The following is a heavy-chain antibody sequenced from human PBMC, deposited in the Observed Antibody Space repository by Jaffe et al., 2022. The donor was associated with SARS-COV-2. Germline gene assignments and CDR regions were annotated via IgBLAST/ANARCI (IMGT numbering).Heavy chain of an antibody. CDR2: ISYDGSNK. Sequence: QVQLVESGGGVVQPGRSLRLSCAASGFTFSSYAMHWVRQAPGKGLEWVAVISYDGSNKYYADSVKGRFTISRDNSKNTLYLQMNSLRAEDTAVYYCARDRWHGDYGLTYYYYYGMDVWGQGTTVTVSS. CDR3: ARDRWHGDYGLTYYYYYGMDV. CDR1: GFTFSSYA. J-gene: IGHJ6*02. V-gene: IGHV3-30-3*01. D-gene: IGHD4-17*01.